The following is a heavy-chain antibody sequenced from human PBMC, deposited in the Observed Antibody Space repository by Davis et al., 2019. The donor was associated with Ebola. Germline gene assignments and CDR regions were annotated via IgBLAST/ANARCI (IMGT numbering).Heavy chain of an antibody. CDR1: GFTVSSNY. V-gene: IGHV3-53*01. Sequence: ESPKLPCAASGFTVSSNYISCVRQAPGTGLEWVPVIYSGGSTYYADSVKGRFTISRDNSKNTLYLQMNSLRAEDTAVYYCAKDLSLYWNYYYYGMDVWGQGTTVTVSS. CDR3: AKDLSLYWNYYYYGMDV. J-gene: IGHJ6*02. CDR2: IYSGGST. D-gene: IGHD2-15*01.